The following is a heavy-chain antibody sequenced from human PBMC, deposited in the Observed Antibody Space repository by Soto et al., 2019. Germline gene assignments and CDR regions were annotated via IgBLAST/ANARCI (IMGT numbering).Heavy chain of an antibody. J-gene: IGHJ4*02. CDR2: ISDYNGNT. Sequence: QVQLVQSGAEVKKPGASVKVSCKASGYTFTSYGISWVRQAPGQGLEWMGWISDYNGNTNYAQKLQVRITVTRATSTLTASLELRRLRPDDTAVYYCGIEYCLGSAASYWDQGTLVTVSS. V-gene: IGHV1-18*01. CDR3: GIEYCLGSAASY. D-gene: IGHD3-10*01. CDR1: GYTFTSYG.